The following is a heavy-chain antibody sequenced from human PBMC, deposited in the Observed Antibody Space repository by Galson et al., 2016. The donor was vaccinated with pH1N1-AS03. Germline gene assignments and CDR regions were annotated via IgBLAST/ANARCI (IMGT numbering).Heavy chain of an antibody. J-gene: IGHJ4*02. Sequence: QSGAEVTKPGESLKISCKGSRDSFTNHWIAWVRQMTGKGLEWMAIIYPLDSDIRYSPSFQGQVTISADMSISTADLEWSSLKASDTAIYYCARHMGNSWHDGLDFWGPGTLVTVSS. CDR2: IYPLDSDI. CDR1: RDSFTNHW. V-gene: IGHV5-51*01. CDR3: ARHMGNSWHDGLDF. D-gene: IGHD2-8*01.